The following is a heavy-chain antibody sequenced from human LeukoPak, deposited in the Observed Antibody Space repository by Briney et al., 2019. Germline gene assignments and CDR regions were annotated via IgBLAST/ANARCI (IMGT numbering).Heavy chain of an antibody. J-gene: IGHJ4*02. V-gene: IGHV3-48*01. CDR3: AKGHYYGSGSLDY. CDR1: GLTFSSYS. CDR2: ISSGGSSI. D-gene: IGHD3-10*01. Sequence: GGSLRLSCAASGLTFSSYSMNWVRQAPGKGLEWVSYISSGGSSIYYTDSVKGRFTISRDNAKNSLYLQMNSLRAEDTAVYYCAKGHYYGSGSLDYWGQGTLVTVSS.